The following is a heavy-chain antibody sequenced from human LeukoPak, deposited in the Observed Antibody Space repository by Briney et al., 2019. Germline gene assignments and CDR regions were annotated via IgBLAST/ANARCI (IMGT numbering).Heavy chain of an antibody. V-gene: IGHV3-23*01. CDR2: ISGSGGST. CDR3: ARKPPPYGYYGMDV. Sequence: GGPLRLSCAASGFTFSSYAMSWVRQAPGKGLEWVSAISGSGGSTYYADSVKGRFTISRDNAKNSLYLQMNSLRAEDTAVYYCARKPPPYGYYGMDVWGQGTTVTVSS. J-gene: IGHJ6*02. CDR1: GFTFSSYA. D-gene: IGHD4-17*01.